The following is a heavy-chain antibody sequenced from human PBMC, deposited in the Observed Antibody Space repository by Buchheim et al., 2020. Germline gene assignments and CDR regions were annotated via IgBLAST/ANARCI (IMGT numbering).Heavy chain of an antibody. V-gene: IGHV3-30*04. Sequence: QVQLVESGGGVVQPGRSLRLSCAASGFTFSSYAMHWVRQAPGKGLEWVAVISYGGSNKYYADSVKGRFTISRDNSKNTLYLQMNSLRAEDTAVYYCARDEGATIQSWYFDLWGRGTL. CDR3: ARDEGATIQSWYFDL. D-gene: IGHD1-26*01. CDR2: ISYGGSNK. CDR1: GFTFSSYA. J-gene: IGHJ2*01.